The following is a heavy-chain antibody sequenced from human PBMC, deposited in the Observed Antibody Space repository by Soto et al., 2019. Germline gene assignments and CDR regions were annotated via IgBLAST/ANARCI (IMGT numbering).Heavy chain of an antibody. CDR2: IYATGTT. CDR1: GASISGFY. V-gene: IGHV4-4*07. J-gene: IGHJ5*02. CDR3: VRDGTKTLRDWFDP. Sequence: PSETLSLTCTVCGASISGFYWSWIRKSAGKGLGWIGRIYATGTTDYNPSLKSRVMMSVDTSKKQFSLKLRSVTAADTAVYYCVRDGTKTLRDWFDPWGQGISVTVSS. D-gene: IGHD1-1*01.